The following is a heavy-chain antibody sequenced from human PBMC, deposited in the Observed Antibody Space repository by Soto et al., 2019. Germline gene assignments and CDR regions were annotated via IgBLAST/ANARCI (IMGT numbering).Heavy chain of an antibody. D-gene: IGHD3-10*01. CDR1: GFTYSSNA. V-gene: IGHV3-30-3*01. CDR3: ARDLTTYASGVCF. Sequence: GWSLRPSCAASGFTYSSNAVRWVRQAPGKGLEWVALRSYYVNNKYYADSVKGRFTISRHNSKNTLYLQMNSLTAEDTAVYYCARDLTTYASGVCFWGQGTLVTVSS. CDR2: RSYYVNNK. J-gene: IGHJ4*02.